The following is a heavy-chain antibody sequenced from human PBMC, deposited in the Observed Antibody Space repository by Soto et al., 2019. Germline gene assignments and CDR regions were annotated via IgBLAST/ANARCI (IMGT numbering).Heavy chain of an antibody. CDR3: EDGISVSV. J-gene: IGHJ3*01. CDR1: EIAGRSNT. CDR2: ISFDGRNK. Sequence: PGGSLRHSFAAAEIAGRSNTWHWVSQAPGKGLEWVAVISFDGRNKYYADSVKGRFTISRDSSKNTLYLQMSSLTTEDTAVYYREDGISVSVWG. V-gene: IGHV3-30*03. D-gene: IGHD2-21*01.